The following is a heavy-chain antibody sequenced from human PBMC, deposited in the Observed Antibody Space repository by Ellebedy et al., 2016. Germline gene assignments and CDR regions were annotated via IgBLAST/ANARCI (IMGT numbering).Heavy chain of an antibody. CDR1: GGSINSHY. D-gene: IGHD2-2*01. J-gene: IGHJ6*02. V-gene: IGHV4-4*07. CDR3: ARDIVVVPSANDHYYGLDV. Sequence: GSLRLXXTVSGGSINSHYWSWIRQPAGEGLEWIGRIYNSGSINYNPSLKSRVTMSVDTSKNQFSLKLTSVTAADTAVYFCARDIVVVPSANDHYYGLDVWGQGTTVTVSS. CDR2: IYNSGSI.